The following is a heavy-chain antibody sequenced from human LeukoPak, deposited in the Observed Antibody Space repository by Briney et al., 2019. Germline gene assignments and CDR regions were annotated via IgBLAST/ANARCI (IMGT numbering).Heavy chain of an antibody. CDR3: ARDIVAYDSSGYYFDY. CDR1: GYTFISYA. D-gene: IGHD3-22*01. V-gene: IGHV1-69*13. J-gene: IGHJ4*02. Sequence: SVKVSCKASGYTFISYAISWVRQAPGQGLEWMGGIIPIFDTGNYAQKFQGRLTITADESTSTAYMELSSLRSEDTAVYYCARDIVAYDSSGYYFDYWGQGTLVTVSS. CDR2: IIPIFDTG.